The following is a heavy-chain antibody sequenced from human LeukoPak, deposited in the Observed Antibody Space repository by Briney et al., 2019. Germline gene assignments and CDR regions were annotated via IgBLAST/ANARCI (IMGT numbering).Heavy chain of an antibody. D-gene: IGHD3-10*01. CDR3: AWALLWFGEFVDY. J-gene: IGHJ4*02. Sequence: SQTLSLTCTVSGGSISSGSYYWSWIRQPAGKGLEWIGRTYTSGSTNYNPSLKSRVTISVDTSKNQFSLKLSSVTAADTAVYYCAWALLWFGEFVDYWGQGTLVTVSS. V-gene: IGHV4-61*02. CDR2: TYTSGST. CDR1: GGSISSGSYY.